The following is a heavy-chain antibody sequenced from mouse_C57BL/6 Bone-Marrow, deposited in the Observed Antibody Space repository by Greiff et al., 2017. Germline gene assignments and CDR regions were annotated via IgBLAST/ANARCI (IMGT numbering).Heavy chain of an antibody. J-gene: IGHJ1*03. CDR2: IYPRSGNT. CDR3: ARFYEYDGRYFDV. V-gene: IGHV1-81*01. D-gene: IGHD2-4*01. Sequence: VQLQQSGAELARPGASVKLSCKASGYTFTSYGISWVKQRTGQGLEWIGEIYPRSGNTNYNEKFKGKATLTADKSSSTAYVELRSLTAEDSAVFFCARFYEYDGRYFDVWGTGTTVTVSS. CDR1: GYTFTSYG.